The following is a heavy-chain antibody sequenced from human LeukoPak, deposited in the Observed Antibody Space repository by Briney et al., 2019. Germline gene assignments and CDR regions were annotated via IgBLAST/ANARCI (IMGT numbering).Heavy chain of an antibody. D-gene: IGHD5-12*01. CDR1: GGSISTYY. V-gene: IGHV4-59*08. Sequence: MASETLSLTCTVSGGSISTYYWSWIRQPPGKGLEWIGYIHYSGTTNYNPSLKSRVTISLDTSKNQFSLNLSSVTAADTAVYYCARMGGYSGYATHWDQGTLVTVSS. CDR2: IHYSGTT. J-gene: IGHJ4*02. CDR3: ARMGGYSGYATH.